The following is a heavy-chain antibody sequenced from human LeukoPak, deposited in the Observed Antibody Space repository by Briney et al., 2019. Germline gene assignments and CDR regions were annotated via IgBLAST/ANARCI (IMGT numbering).Heavy chain of an antibody. Sequence: GGSLRLSCAASGFTFSSYAMSWVRQAPGKGLEWVSAISGSGGSTYYADSVKGRFTISRDNAKNSLYLQMNSLRAEDTAVYYCAGAVAGSTFDYWGQGTLVTVSS. CDR2: ISGSGGST. J-gene: IGHJ4*02. CDR3: AGAVAGSTFDY. CDR1: GFTFSSYA. V-gene: IGHV3-23*01. D-gene: IGHD6-19*01.